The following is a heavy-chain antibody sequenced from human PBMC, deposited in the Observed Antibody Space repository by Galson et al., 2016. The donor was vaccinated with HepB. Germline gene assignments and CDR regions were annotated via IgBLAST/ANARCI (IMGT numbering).Heavy chain of an antibody. V-gene: IGHV4-31*03. J-gene: IGHJ5*02. D-gene: IGHD1-26*01. Sequence: TLSLTCSVSGGSISSGPYYWSWIRQHPGKGLEWIGYIYYSGTTHYNPSLKSRVTISVDTSKNQFSLELNSVTAADTAVYYCAGEIGGALGGWPSLNWFDPRGQVALVTVSS. CDR2: IYYSGTT. CDR1: GGSISSGPYY. CDR3: AGEIGGALGGWPSLNWFDP.